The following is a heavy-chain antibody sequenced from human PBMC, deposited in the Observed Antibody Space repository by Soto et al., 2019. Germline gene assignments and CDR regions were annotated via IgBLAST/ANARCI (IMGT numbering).Heavy chain of an antibody. CDR3: ARGVDWFDY. Sequence: EVQLVESGGGLVQPGGSLRLSCAASGFTVSSNYITWVRQAPGKGLEWVSVIYDGGSTNYADPVKGRFTISRDTSKNTLYLQMNSLRPEDTAVYYCARGVDWFDYWGQGTLVTVSS. J-gene: IGHJ4*02. V-gene: IGHV3-66*01. CDR1: GFTVSSNY. CDR2: IYDGGST. D-gene: IGHD3-9*01.